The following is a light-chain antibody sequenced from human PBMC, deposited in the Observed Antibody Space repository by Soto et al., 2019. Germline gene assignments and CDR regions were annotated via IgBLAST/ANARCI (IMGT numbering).Light chain of an antibody. V-gene: IGLV1-44*01. CDR2: GND. CDR3: TAWDDSLRAVL. J-gene: IGLJ2*01. Sequence: QSVLTQPPSASGTPGHRVTISCSGGSSNIGSSTVNWYQHPPGAAPKLLIYGNDQRPSGVPDRFSGSKSGTSVFLAISGLQSEDEADYYCTAWDDSLRAVLFGGGTKLTVL. CDR1: SSNIGSST.